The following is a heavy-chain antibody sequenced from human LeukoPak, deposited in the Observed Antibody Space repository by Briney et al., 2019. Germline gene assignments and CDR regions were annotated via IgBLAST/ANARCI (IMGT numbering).Heavy chain of an antibody. Sequence: PSETLSLTCSVSGGSIGTNYWSWIRQVPGKGLEWIGYSSYSGSSNYNPSLKSRVTISVDTSKTQFSLYLNSVTAADTAVYYCARSDTHHIHSSSWHFDYWGQGTLVTASS. V-gene: IGHV4-59*01. J-gene: IGHJ4*02. CDR1: GGSIGTNY. CDR3: ARSDTHHIHSSSWHFDY. D-gene: IGHD6-13*01. CDR2: SSYSGSS.